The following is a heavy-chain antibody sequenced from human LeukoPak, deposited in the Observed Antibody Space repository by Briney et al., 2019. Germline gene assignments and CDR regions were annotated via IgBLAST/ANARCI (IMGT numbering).Heavy chain of an antibody. Sequence: ASVKVSCKASGYTFTGYYMHWVRQAPGQGLEWMGWINPNSGGTNYAQKFQGWVTMTRDTSISTAYMELSSLRSEDTAVYYCARGPRWNYVVHRFDPWGQGTLVTVSS. J-gene: IGHJ5*02. D-gene: IGHD1-7*01. V-gene: IGHV1-2*04. CDR2: INPNSGGT. CDR3: ARGPRWNYVVHRFDP. CDR1: GYTFTGYY.